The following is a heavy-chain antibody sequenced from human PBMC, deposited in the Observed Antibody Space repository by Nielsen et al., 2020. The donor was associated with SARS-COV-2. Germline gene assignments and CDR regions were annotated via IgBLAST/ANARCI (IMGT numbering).Heavy chain of an antibody. D-gene: IGHD2-15*01. CDR2: ISNDGSNK. CDR1: GFTFSTYG. Sequence: GESLKISCAASGFTFSTYGMHWVRQAPGKGLEWVAAISNDGSNKYYVDSVKGRFNISRDNSKNTLYLQMSSLREEDTAVYYCAKDWTAIVVVPSGGVDYWGQGTLVTVSS. V-gene: IGHV3-30*18. CDR3: AKDWTAIVVVPSGGVDY. J-gene: IGHJ4*02.